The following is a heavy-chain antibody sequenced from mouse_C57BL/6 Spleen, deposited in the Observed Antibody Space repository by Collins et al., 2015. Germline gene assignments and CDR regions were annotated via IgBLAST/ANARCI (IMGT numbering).Heavy chain of an antibody. V-gene: IGHV1-72*01. J-gene: IGHJ4*01. CDR1: GYTFTSYW. Sequence: QVQLQQPGAELVKPGASVKLSCKASGYTFTSYWMHWVKQRPGRGLEWIGRIDPNSGGTKYNEKFKSKATLTVDKPSSTACMQLSSLTSEDSAVYYCASDYGPFGWYAMDYWGQGTSVTVSS. CDR3: ASDYGPFGWYAMDY. CDR2: IDPNSGGT. D-gene: IGHD1-1*02.